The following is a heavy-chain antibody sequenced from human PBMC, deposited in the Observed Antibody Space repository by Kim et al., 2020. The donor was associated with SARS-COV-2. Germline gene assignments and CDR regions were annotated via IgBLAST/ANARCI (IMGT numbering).Heavy chain of an antibody. CDR1: GFTFSSYA. CDR3: AKDREGYNVWGMRYYFDY. D-gene: IGHD3-16*01. J-gene: IGHJ4*02. CDR2: ISGSGGST. Sequence: GGSLRLSCAASGFTFSSYAMSWVRQAPGKGLEWVSAISGSGGSTYYADSVKGRFTISRDNSKNTLYLQMNSLRAEDTAVYYCAKDREGYNVWGMRYYFDYWGQGTLVTGSS. V-gene: IGHV3-23*01.